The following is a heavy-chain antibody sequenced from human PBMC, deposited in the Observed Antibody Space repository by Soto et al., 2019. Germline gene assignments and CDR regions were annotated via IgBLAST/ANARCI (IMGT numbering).Heavy chain of an antibody. D-gene: IGHD3-16*01. V-gene: IGHV1-24*01. CDR1: GYTLTELS. J-gene: IGHJ4*02. Sequence: QVQLVQSGAEVKKPGASVKVSCKVSGYTLTELSMHWVRQAPGKGLEWMGGFDPEDGETIYAQKFQGRVTMTEDTSTDTADMELRSLRSEDTAVYYCASLDGGGAAWGDNYWCQGTLVTVSS. CDR3: ASLDGGGAAWGDNY. CDR2: FDPEDGET.